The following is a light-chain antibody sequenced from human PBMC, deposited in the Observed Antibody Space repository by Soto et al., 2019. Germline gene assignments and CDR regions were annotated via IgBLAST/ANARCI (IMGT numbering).Light chain of an antibody. CDR2: DAS. V-gene: IGKV3-11*01. CDR3: QQRFDWPIT. Sequence: ETVLTQSPATLSLSPGERATLSCRASRSISPYLAWYQQKPGQAPRLLIFDASHRATGTPARFSGAGSGTDFTLTITNLEPEDFAVYYCQQRFDWPITFGQGTRLE. CDR1: RSISPY. J-gene: IGKJ5*01.